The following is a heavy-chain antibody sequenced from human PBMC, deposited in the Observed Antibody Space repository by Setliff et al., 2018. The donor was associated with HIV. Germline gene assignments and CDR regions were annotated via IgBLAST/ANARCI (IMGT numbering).Heavy chain of an antibody. J-gene: IGHJ3*02. CDR3: STTASNGYPWALDI. Sequence: GGSLRLSCSASEFIFGDYAISWVRQAPGKGLEWVGFVRGKAYGGTTEYAASVKGRFTISRDDSKSIAYLQMNSLKTEDTAVYYCSTTASNGYPWALDIWGQGTMVTVSS. CDR1: EFIFGDYA. CDR2: VRGKAYGGTT. D-gene: IGHD3-22*01. V-gene: IGHV3-49*04.